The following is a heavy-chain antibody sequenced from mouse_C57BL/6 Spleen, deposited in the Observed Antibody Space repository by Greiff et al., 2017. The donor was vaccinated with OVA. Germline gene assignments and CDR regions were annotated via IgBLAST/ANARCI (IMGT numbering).Heavy chain of an antibody. CDR3: TRAYSNYVGAMDY. V-gene: IGHV5-9-1*02. CDR1: GFTFSSYA. CDR2: ISSGGDYI. J-gene: IGHJ4*01. D-gene: IGHD2-5*01. Sequence: EVQGVESGEGLVKPGGSLKLSCAASGFTFSSYAMSWVRQTPEKRLEWVAYISSGGDYIYYADTVKGRFTISRDNARNTLYLQMSSLKSEDTAMYYCTRAYSNYVGAMDYWGQGTSVTVSS.